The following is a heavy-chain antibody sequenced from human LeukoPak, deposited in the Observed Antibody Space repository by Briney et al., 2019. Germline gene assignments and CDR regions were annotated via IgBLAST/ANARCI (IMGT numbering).Heavy chain of an antibody. D-gene: IGHD3-22*01. V-gene: IGHV3-23*01. J-gene: IGHJ4*02. CDR1: GFTFSSYA. CDR2: ISGSGGST. CDR3: ARDPTFYDSSGYYYSPFDY. Sequence: PGGSLRLSCAASGFTFSSYAMSWVRQASGKGLEWVSAISGSGGSTYYADSVKGRFTISRDNSKNTLYLQMNSLRAEDTAVYYCARDPTFYDSSGYYYSPFDYWGQGTLVTVSS.